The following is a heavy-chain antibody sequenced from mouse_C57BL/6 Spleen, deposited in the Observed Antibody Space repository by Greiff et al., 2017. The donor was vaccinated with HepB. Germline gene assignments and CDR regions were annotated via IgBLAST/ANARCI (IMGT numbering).Heavy chain of an antibody. J-gene: IGHJ2*01. V-gene: IGHV3-6*01. D-gene: IGHD1-1*01. Sequence: EVQLQESGPGLVKPSQSLSLTCSVTGYTITSGYYWNWIRQTPGNKLEWMGYIRYDGSNNYNPSLKNRISITSDTSKNQFFLKLNSVTTEDTATYYCERLYCGSSYEYFDYWGQGTTLTVSS. CDR1: GYTITSGYY. CDR2: IRYDGSN. CDR3: ERLYCGSSYEYFDY.